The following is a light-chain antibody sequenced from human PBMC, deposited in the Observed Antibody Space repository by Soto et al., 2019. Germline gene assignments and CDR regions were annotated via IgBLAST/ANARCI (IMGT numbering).Light chain of an antibody. Sequence: EIALTQSPGTLSLSPGERATLSCRASQSVSSSSLAWYQQKPRQAPRLLIYGASSWATDIPDRFSGSGSGTDFSLTISSLEPGDFAVYYCQQYGGSPPYTFGQGTKLEI. CDR1: QSVSSSS. V-gene: IGKV3-20*01. CDR3: QQYGGSPPYT. J-gene: IGKJ2*01. CDR2: GAS.